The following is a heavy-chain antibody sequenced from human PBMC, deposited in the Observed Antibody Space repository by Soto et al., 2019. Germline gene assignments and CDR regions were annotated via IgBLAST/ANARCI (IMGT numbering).Heavy chain of an antibody. CDR1: GGSFSGYY. CDR2: INHSGST. J-gene: IGHJ6*02. CDR3: ARGPRDVLLWFGESPPTTYYCSYGMDV. V-gene: IGHV4-34*01. D-gene: IGHD3-10*01. Sequence: SETLSLTCAVYGGSFSGYYWSWIRQPPGKGLEWIGEINHSGSTNYNPSLKSRVTISVDTSKNQFSLKLSSVTAADTAVYYCARGPRDVLLWFGESPPTTYYCSYGMDVWGQGTTVTVSS.